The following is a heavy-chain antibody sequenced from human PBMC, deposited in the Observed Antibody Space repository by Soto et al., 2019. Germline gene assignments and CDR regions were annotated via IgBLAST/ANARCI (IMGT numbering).Heavy chain of an antibody. CDR1: GGTFSSYA. CDR2: IIPIFGTA. CDR3: AGGPDYDSSGYQIE. Sequence: VASVKVSCNSSGGTFSSYAISWVRQAPGQGLEWMGGIIPIFGTANSAQKLQGRVTITADKSTSTAYMELSRLRSEDKAVYYCAGGPDYDSSGYQIEWGKVTLVTVSS. D-gene: IGHD3-22*01. V-gene: IGHV1-69*06. J-gene: IGHJ4*02.